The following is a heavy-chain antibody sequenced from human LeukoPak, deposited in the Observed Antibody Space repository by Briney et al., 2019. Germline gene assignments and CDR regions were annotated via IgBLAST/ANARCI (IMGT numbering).Heavy chain of an antibody. D-gene: IGHD6-19*01. J-gene: IGHJ4*02. V-gene: IGHV1-2*02. CDR3: ASYPRYSSSPPFDY. CDR2: INPNTGGT. CDR1: GYIFTGQD. Sequence: ASVKVSCKASGYIFTGQDLHWVRQAPGQGLEWMGWINPNTGGTHYAQRFQGRVTITRDTSISTAYMELSSLTPDDTAVYYCASYPRYSSSPPFDYWGQGTLVTVSS.